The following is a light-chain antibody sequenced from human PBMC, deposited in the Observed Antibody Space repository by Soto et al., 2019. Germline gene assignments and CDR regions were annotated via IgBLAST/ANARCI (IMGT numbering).Light chain of an antibody. CDR3: LQESNYPLT. CDR2: SAS. CDR1: QGVRDD. J-gene: IGKJ4*01. V-gene: IGKV1-6*01. Sequence: IQMTQSPSSLSASVGDRVTITCRANQGVRDDVGWYQQKPGKAPKLLIYSASTLQSGVPSRFSGSGSGTDFTLTISGLLPEDFATYYGLQESNYPLTFGGGTKVDIK.